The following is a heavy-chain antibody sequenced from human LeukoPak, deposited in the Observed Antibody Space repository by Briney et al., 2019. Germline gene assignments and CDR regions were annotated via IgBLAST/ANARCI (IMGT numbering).Heavy chain of an antibody. D-gene: IGHD2-2*01. Sequence: SETLSLTYTVSGGSLIDYYWSWIRQPPGKGLEWIGYIFHSGRTNYNPSLKSRVTISVDTSENQFSLNLNSVTAADTAVYYCARIGGRYCSSTSCYGLDFWGQGTLVTVSS. CDR3: ARIGGRYCSSTSCYGLDF. CDR1: GGSLIDYY. J-gene: IGHJ4*02. CDR2: IFHSGRT. V-gene: IGHV4-59*08.